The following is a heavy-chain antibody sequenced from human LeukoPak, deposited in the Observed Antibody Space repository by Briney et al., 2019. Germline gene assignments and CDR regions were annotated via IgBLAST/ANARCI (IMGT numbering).Heavy chain of an antibody. Sequence: PSETLSLTCAVYGGSFSGYYWSWIRQPPGKGLEWIGEINHSGSTNYNPSLKSRVTISVDTSKNQFSLKLSSVTAADTAVYYCARGRVMATTWVRYFDYWGQGTLVTVSS. CDR3: ARGRVMATTWVRYFDY. J-gene: IGHJ4*02. V-gene: IGHV4-34*01. CDR1: GGSFSGYY. CDR2: INHSGST. D-gene: IGHD5-24*01.